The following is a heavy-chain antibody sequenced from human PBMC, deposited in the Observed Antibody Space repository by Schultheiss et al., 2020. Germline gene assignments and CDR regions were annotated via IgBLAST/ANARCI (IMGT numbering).Heavy chain of an antibody. CDR2: IKSKTDGGTT. Sequence: GGSLRLSCAASGFTFSNAWMSWVRQAPGKGLEWVGRIKSKTDGGTTDYAAPVKGRFTISRDDSKNTLYLQMNSLKTKDTAVYYCTTEVSATPFDYWGQGTLVTVSS. D-gene: IGHD2-15*01. V-gene: IGHV3-15*01. CDR1: GFTFSNAW. CDR3: TTEVSATPFDY. J-gene: IGHJ4*02.